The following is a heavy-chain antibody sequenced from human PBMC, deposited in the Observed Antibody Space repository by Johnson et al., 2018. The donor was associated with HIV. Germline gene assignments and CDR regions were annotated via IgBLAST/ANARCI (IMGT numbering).Heavy chain of an antibody. V-gene: IGHV3-30*18. CDR2: VSSDGSNK. D-gene: IGHD3-9*01. CDR3: GKDLGANNDDGGATDYYDLSVAYPVPDPRAVVGAFDV. J-gene: IGHJ3*01. Sequence: VQLVESGGGLVQPGRSLRLSCAASGFSFSNYAMDWVRQAPGKGLEWVAFVSSDGSNKNYADSVKGRFTISRDNSKKTVYLQMNSLRVEDTAVSKCGKDLGANNDDGGATDYYDLSVAYPVPDPRAVVGAFDVWGQGTMVTVSS. CDR1: GFSFSNYA.